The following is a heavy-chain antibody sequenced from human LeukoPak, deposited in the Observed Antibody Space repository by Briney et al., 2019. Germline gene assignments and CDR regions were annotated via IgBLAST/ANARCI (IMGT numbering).Heavy chain of an antibody. D-gene: IGHD5-18*01. J-gene: IGHJ4*02. Sequence: PRGSLRLSCAASGFTFSNYGMHWVRQAPGKGLEWVAFIRSDESNKYYTDSVKGRFTISRDNSKNTLYLQMNSLRAEDTAVYYCARGYSYGHVFDYWGQGTLVTVSS. CDR2: IRSDESNK. CDR1: GFTFSNYG. V-gene: IGHV3-30*02. CDR3: ARGYSYGHVFDY.